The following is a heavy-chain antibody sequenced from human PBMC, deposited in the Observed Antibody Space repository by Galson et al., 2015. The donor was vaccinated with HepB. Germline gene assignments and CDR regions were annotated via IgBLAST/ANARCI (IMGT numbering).Heavy chain of an antibody. Sequence: SLRLSCAASGFTFSNYWMHWVRQAPGKGLVWVSRINGDGSLISYADSVKGRFTISRDNAKNTLYVQMNSLRAEDTALYYCARGLHSTSWYEFDSWGQGTLVTVSS. CDR1: GFTFSNYW. D-gene: IGHD6-13*01. CDR2: INGDGSLI. J-gene: IGHJ5*01. CDR3: ARGLHSTSWYEFDS. V-gene: IGHV3-74*01.